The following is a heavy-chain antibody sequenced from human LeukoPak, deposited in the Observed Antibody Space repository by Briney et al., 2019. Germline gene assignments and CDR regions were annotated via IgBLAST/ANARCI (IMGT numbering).Heavy chain of an antibody. D-gene: IGHD7-27*01. V-gene: IGHV3-23*01. Sequence: GGSLSLSCAASGFTFSSYAMSWVRQAPGKGLEWVSAISGSGGSTYYADSVKGRFTISRDNSKNTLYLQMNSLRAEDTAVYYCAKDRANWVHSGYYWGQGNLDTVSS. CDR3: AKDRANWVHSGYY. J-gene: IGHJ4*02. CDR2: ISGSGGST. CDR1: GFTFSSYA.